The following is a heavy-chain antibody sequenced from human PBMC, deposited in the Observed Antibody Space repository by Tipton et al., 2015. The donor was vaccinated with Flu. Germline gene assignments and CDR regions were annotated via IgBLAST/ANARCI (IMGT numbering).Heavy chain of an antibody. J-gene: IGHJ4*02. D-gene: IGHD3-10*01. V-gene: IGHV4-59*12. CDR1: GGSISSYY. CDR2: IYYSGST. Sequence: LSLTCTVSGGSISSYYWSWIRQPPGKRLEWIGYIYYSGSTNYNPSLKSRVTISVDTSKNQFSLKLSSVAAADTAVYYCARGQIWFGELLQPFDYWGQGTLVTVSS. CDR3: ARGQIWFGELLQPFDY.